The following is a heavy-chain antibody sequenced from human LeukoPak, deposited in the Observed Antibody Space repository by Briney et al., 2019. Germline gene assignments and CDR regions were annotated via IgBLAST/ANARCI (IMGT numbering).Heavy chain of an antibody. Sequence: SETLSLTCTVSGGSISSSSYYWGWIRQPPGKGLEWIGSIYYSGSTYYNPSLKSRVTISVDTSKNQFSLELSSVTAADTAVYYCASLQESMTTVTTDWYFDLWGRGTLVTVSS. CDR1: GGSISSSSYY. V-gene: IGHV4-39*01. J-gene: IGHJ2*01. D-gene: IGHD4-11*01. CDR2: IYYSGST. CDR3: ASLQESMTTVTTDWYFDL.